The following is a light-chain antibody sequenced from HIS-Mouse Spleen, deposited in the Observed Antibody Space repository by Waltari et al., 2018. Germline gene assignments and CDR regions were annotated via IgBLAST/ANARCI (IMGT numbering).Light chain of an antibody. J-gene: IGLJ3*02. CDR3: QSYDSSNLV. V-gene: IGLV6-57*04. CDR2: EDN. Sequence: NFMLTQPHSVSESPGKTVTISCTRRSGRIASTYVQWYQQRPGSAPTTVIYEDNQRPSGVPDRFSGSIDSSSNSASLTISGLKTEDEADYYCQSYDSSNLVFGGGTKLTVL. CDR1: SGRIASTY.